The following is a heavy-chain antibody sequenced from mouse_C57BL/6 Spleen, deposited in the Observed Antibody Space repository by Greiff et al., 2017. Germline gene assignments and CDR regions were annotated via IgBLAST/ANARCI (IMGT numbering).Heavy chain of an antibody. J-gene: IGHJ1*03. CDR3: ARRYGSSLYFDV. Sequence: QVQLQQPGAELVKPGASVKLSCKASGYTFTSYWMQWVKQRPGQGLEWIGEIDPSDSYTNYNQKFKGKATLTVETSSSTAYMQLSSLTSEDSAVYYCARRYGSSLYFDVWGTGTTVTVSS. D-gene: IGHD1-1*01. CDR1: GYTFTSYW. CDR2: IDPSDSYT. V-gene: IGHV1-50*01.